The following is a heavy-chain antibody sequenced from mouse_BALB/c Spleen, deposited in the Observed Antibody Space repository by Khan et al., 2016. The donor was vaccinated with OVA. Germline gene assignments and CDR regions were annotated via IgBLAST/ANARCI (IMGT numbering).Heavy chain of an antibody. D-gene: IGHD2-4*01. V-gene: IGHV5-12-2*01. Sequence: DVQLVESGGGLVQPGGSLKLSCAASGFTFSSYTMSWVRQTPEKRLEWVAYISNGGGSTYYPDTVKGRFTISSDNAKNTLYLQMSSLKSEDTAMYYCARHMITTYYAMDYWGQGTSVTVSS. CDR2: ISNGGGST. J-gene: IGHJ4*01. CDR3: ARHMITTYYAMDY. CDR1: GFTFSSYT.